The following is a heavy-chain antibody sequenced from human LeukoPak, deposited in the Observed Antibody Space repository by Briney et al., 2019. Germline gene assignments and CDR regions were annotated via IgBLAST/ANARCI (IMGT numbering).Heavy chain of an antibody. Sequence: GGSLRLSCAASGFIFSSYAIHWVRQAPGKGLQWVAFISYDAAVKSYADSVRGRFTVSRDNSKNTLSLQMNSLRPDDTAVYYCARDFSTWYSIDYWGRGTLVTVSS. D-gene: IGHD2-15*01. CDR3: ARDFSTWYSIDY. J-gene: IGHJ4*02. CDR1: GFIFSSYA. CDR2: ISYDAAVK. V-gene: IGHV3-30-3*01.